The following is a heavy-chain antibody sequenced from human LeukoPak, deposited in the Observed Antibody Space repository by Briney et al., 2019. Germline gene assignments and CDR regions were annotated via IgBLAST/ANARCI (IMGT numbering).Heavy chain of an antibody. CDR2: INWNGGST. CDR1: GFTFDDYG. J-gene: IGHJ4*02. Sequence: GSLRLSCSASGFTFDDYGMSWVRQAPGKGLEWVSGINWNGGSTGYADSVKGRFTISRDNAKNSLYLQMHSLGAEDTALYYCARLANYCSSTSCYIYYFDYWGQGTLVTVSS. V-gene: IGHV3-20*04. D-gene: IGHD2-2*02. CDR3: ARLANYCSSTSCYIYYFDY.